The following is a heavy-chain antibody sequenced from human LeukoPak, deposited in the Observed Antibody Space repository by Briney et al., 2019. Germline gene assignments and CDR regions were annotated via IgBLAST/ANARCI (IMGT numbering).Heavy chain of an antibody. D-gene: IGHD3-22*01. CDR2: IRYYGSNK. Sequence: PGGSLRLSCVASGFSFSNYGMHWVRQAPGKGLEWVAFIRYYGSNKYYADSVKGRFTISRDNSKNTLYLQMNSLRVEDTAVYYCAKYYRESSGASPLDYWGQGTRVTVSS. V-gene: IGHV3-30*02. CDR3: AKYYRESSGASPLDY. J-gene: IGHJ4*02. CDR1: GFSFSNYG.